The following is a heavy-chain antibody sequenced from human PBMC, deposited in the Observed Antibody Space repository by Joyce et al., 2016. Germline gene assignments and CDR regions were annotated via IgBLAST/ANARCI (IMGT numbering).Heavy chain of an antibody. CDR1: GGTFSSYA. V-gene: IGHV1-69*06. CDR3: ARTRGYSGYDSYYFDY. Sequence: QVQLVQSGAEVKKPGSSVKVSCKASGGTFSSYAISGVRQAPGRGLEWLGGIIPFIPTTNYAQRFQGRVTITADTSTSTAYMELSSLRSEDTAVYYCARTRGYSGYDSYYFDYWGQGTLVTVSS. CDR2: IIPFIPTT. J-gene: IGHJ4*02. D-gene: IGHD5-12*01.